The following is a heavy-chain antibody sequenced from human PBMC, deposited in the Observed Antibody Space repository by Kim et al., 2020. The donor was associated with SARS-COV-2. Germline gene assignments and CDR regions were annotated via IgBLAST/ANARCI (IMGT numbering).Heavy chain of an antibody. CDR1: GGSISSSSYY. CDR2: LHYSGNT. V-gene: IGHV4-39*07. Sequence: SETLSLTCTVSGGSISSSSYYWGWLRQPPGKGLEWIGSLHYSGNTFYSPSLKSRATISVDTSENQFSLKLNSVTAADTAVYYCARDTIWQRLFDYWGQGTLVTVSS. D-gene: IGHD3-9*01. J-gene: IGHJ4*02. CDR3: ARDTIWQRLFDY.